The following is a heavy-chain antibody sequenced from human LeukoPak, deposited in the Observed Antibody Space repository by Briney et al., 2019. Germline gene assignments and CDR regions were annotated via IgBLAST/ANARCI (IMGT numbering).Heavy chain of an antibody. CDR2: INPNSGGT. D-gene: IGHD3-22*01. CDR3: ARVTKERRDKMIVVVISGHDAFDI. J-gene: IGHJ3*02. V-gene: IGHV1-2*02. Sequence: ASVKVSCKASGYTFTGYYMHWVRQAPGQGLEWMGWINPNSGGTNYAQKFQGRVTMTRHTSISTAYMELSSLRSEDTAVYYCARVTKERRDKMIVVVISGHDAFDIWGQGTMVTVSS. CDR1: GYTFTGYY.